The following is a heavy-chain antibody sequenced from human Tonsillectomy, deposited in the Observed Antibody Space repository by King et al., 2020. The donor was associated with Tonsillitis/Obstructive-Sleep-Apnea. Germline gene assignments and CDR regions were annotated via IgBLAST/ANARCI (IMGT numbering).Heavy chain of an antibody. V-gene: IGHV3-9*01. CDR2: ITWNSGDI. Sequence: QLVQSGVALVQPGRSLRLSCAASGFTFDDYAMHWVRQAPGKGLEWVSGITWNSGDIGYADSVKGRFTISRDNAKNSLYLQMNSLRAEDTALYYCAKDTGRFLTPYMDVWGKGTTVTVSS. J-gene: IGHJ6*03. CDR1: GFTFDDYA. D-gene: IGHD3-3*01. CDR3: AKDTGRFLTPYMDV.